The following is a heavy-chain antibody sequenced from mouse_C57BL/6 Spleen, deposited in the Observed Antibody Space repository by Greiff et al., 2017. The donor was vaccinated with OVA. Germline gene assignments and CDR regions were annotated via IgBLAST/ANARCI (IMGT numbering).Heavy chain of an antibody. V-gene: IGHV5-17*01. CDR1: GFTFSDYG. CDR3: ARDGGYDGDYFDY. Sequence: EVKVVESGGGLVKPGGSLKLSCAASGFTFSDYGMHWVRPAPEKGLEWVAYISSGSSTLYSADTVTGRFTSSRDKAKNTLFLQMTRLRSEDTAMYYCARDGGYDGDYFDYWGQGTTLTVSS. D-gene: IGHD2-2*01. J-gene: IGHJ2*01. CDR2: ISSGSSTL.